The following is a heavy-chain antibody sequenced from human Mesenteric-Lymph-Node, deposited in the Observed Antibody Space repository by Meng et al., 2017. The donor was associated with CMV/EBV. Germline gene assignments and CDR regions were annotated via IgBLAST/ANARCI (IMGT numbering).Heavy chain of an antibody. J-gene: IGHJ4*02. D-gene: IGHD3-16*02. Sequence: SETLSLTCTVSGGSITSYYWSWIRQPPGQGLEWIGYIYYSGSTNYNPSLKSRVTISVDTSKNQFFLRLNSVTAADTAVYYCARYRVWGTYRPYYFDYWGQGRLVTVSS. CDR1: GGSITSYY. V-gene: IGHV4-59*01. CDR3: ARYRVWGTYRPYYFDY. CDR2: IYYSGST.